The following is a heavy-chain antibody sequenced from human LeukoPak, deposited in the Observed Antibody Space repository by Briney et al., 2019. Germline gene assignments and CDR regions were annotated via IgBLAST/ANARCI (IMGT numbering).Heavy chain of an antibody. CDR2: IYSGGTT. CDR1: GFTVSSNY. J-gene: IGHJ1*01. V-gene: IGHV3-53*01. Sequence: QPGGSLRLSCAASGFTVSSNYMHWVRQAPGKGLEWGSVIYSGGTTYYADSVKGRFTISRDHSKNTLYLQMSSLRAEDTAVYYCARVAYGDHQYFHHWGQGTLVTVSS. CDR3: ARVAYGDHQYFHH. D-gene: IGHD4-17*01.